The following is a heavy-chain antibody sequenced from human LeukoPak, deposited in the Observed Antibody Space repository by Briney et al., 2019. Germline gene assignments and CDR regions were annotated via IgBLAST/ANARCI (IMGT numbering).Heavy chain of an antibody. J-gene: IGHJ4*02. D-gene: IGHD2-15*01. CDR3: AAGTGYLIEK. Sequence: GRSLRLSCAASGFTFSSYGMHWVRQAPGKGLEWVANIRQDGTEENYVDSVKGRFIISRDNAKNSLYLQMNSLRAEDTAVYYCAAGTGYLIEKWGQGTLVTVSS. CDR2: IRQDGTEE. V-gene: IGHV3-7*01. CDR1: GFTFSSYG.